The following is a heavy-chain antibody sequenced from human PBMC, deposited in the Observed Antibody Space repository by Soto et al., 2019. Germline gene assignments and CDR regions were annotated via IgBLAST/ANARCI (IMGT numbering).Heavy chain of an antibody. D-gene: IGHD1-26*01. Sequence: ASVKVSCKASGYTFTSYGISWVRQAPGQGLEWMGWINPNSGGTNYAQKFQGWVTMTRDTSISTAYMELSRLRSDDTAVYYCARDLGYSGRGRWFEPWGEGTRVTVSS. CDR1: GYTFTSYG. V-gene: IGHV1-2*04. J-gene: IGHJ5*02. CDR2: INPNSGGT. CDR3: ARDLGYSGRGRWFEP.